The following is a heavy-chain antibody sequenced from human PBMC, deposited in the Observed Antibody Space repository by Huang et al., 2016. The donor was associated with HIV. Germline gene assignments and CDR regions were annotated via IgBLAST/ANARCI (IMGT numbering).Heavy chain of an antibody. Sequence: QVQLVESGGGVVQPGTSLRLSCAASGFTFSNYAMNGVRQAPGKGLEWVAVISNEGSTKYYADSVNGRFTISRDNSKNTVYLQMNSLRAEDTAVYYCARSEPSRYYFDYWGQGTLVTVSS. CDR3: ARSEPSRYYFDY. CDR1: GFTFSNYA. CDR2: ISNEGSTK. J-gene: IGHJ4*02. V-gene: IGHV3-30-3*01.